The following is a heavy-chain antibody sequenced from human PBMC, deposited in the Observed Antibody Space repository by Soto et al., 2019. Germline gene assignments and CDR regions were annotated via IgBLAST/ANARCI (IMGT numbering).Heavy chain of an antibody. V-gene: IGHV4-4*02. J-gene: IGHJ6*02. D-gene: IGHD5-18*01. CDR2: IYHSGST. Sequence: SETLSLTCAVSGGSISSSNWWSWVRQPPGKGLEWIGEIYHSGSTNYNTSLKSRVTISVDKSKHQFSLTLSSVTAADTAVYYCVRRGYGTPYYYYYGMDVWGQGTTVTVSS. CDR1: GGSISSSNW. CDR3: VRRGYGTPYYYYYGMDV.